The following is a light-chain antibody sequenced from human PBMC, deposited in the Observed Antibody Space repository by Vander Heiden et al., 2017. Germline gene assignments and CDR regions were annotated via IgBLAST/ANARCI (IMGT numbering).Light chain of an antibody. J-gene: IGKJ4*01. CDR3: QQRSDWPLT. CDR2: EAS. V-gene: IGKV3-11*01. CDR1: QSINNY. Sequence: ELVLTQSPATLSSSPGERATLSCRASQSINNYLAWYQQKPGQAPRLLIYEASNRATGIPARFSGSGSGTDFTLTIRSLEPEDFAVYYCQQRSDWPLTFGGGTKVEI.